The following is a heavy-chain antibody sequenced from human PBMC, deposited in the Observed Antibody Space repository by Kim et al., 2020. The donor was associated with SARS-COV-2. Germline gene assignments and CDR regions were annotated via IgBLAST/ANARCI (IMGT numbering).Heavy chain of an antibody. D-gene: IGHD2-2*01. J-gene: IGHJ6*01. CDR1: GGSISSGGYS. CDR2: IYHSGST. Sequence: SETLSLTCAVSGGSISSGGYSWSWIRQPPGKGLEWIGYIYHSGSTFYTPSLKSRVTISVDRSTNQFSLKLISVTAADTAVYYCARVLPAANPYYYYGMD. CDR3: ARVLPAANPYYYYGMD. V-gene: IGHV4-30-2*01.